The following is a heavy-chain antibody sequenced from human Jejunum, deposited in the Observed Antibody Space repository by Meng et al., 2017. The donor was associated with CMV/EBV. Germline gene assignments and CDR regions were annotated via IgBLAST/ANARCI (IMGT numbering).Heavy chain of an antibody. V-gene: IGHV4-34*01. CDR2: INHSGSA. D-gene: IGHD2-2*01. Sequence: YGGSFSAYYWSWIRQSPGQGLEWIGQINHSGSASYNPSLRRRVTISEDTSKNQFSLRLTSVTAADTAIYYCARKYCGSSNCYPFDYWGQGELVTVSS. CDR3: ARKYCGSSNCYPFDY. CDR1: GGSFSAYY. J-gene: IGHJ4*02.